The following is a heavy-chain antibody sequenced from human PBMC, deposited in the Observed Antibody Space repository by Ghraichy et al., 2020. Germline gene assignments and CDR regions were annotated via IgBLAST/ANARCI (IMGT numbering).Heavy chain of an antibody. V-gene: IGHV4-59*01. CDR1: GGSISSYY. J-gene: IGHJ5*02. CDR2: IYYSGST. Sequence: SETLSLTCTVSGGSISSYYWSWIRQPPGKGLEWIGYIYYSGSTNYNPSLKSRVTISVDTSKNQFSLKLSSVTAADTAVYYCARDTGGDIYWVDPWGQGTLVTVSS. CDR3: ARDTGGDIYWVDP. D-gene: IGHD1-26*01.